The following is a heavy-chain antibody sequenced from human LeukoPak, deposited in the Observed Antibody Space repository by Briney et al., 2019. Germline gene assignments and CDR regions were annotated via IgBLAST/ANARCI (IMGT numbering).Heavy chain of an antibody. CDR2: MNPNSANT. V-gene: IGHV1-8*03. Sequence: GASVTVSCKASGYTFNTYDINWVRQATGQGLEWMGWMNPNSANTGYAQKFQGRGTLTRNTSISTAYMELNGLRSDDTAVYYCARARLVRGPVTPLYYFDYWGQGVLVTVSS. CDR1: GYTFNTYD. CDR3: ARARLVRGPVTPLYYFDY. D-gene: IGHD2-8*02. J-gene: IGHJ4*02.